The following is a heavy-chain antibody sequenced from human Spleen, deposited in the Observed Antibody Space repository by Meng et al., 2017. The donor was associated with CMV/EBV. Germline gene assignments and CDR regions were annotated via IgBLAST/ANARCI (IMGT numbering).Heavy chain of an antibody. CDR2: IYSGGST. CDR3: ARWYDTSSGFDY. CDR1: GFTVSTNY. Sequence: GESLKISCVASGFTVSTNYMTWVRQAPGKGLEWVSVIYSGGSTYYAASVKGRFTISRDSSKNTLYLQMNSLRTEDTAVYYCARWYDTSSGFDYWGQGTLVTVSS. D-gene: IGHD6-6*01. J-gene: IGHJ4*02. V-gene: IGHV3-53*01.